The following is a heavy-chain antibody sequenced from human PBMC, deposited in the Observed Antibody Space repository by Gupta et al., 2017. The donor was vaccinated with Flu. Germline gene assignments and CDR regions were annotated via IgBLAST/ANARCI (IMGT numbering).Heavy chain of an antibody. CDR2: VGYSGNT. CDR1: ISDPSYY. Sequence: ISDPSYYWGWIRQPPGKGLEWIGNVGYSGNTFYNPSLKSRVTISVDTSKNQFSLKLSSVTAADTAVYYCARRITYGKTFDYWGQGSLVTVSS. D-gene: IGHD3-10*01. V-gene: IGHV4-39*01. J-gene: IGHJ4*02. CDR3: ARRITYGKTFDY.